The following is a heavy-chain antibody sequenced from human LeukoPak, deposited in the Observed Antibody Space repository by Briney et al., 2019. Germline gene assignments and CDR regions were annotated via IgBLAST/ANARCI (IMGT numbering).Heavy chain of an antibody. Sequence: GESLKISCKAFGYSFSSYWIGWVRQMPGKSLDWMRIVYPGDSDTRSGASFQGQVTISAHNSITTAYPQKRSRKGLDTAMYYCARSEYYSDYWGQGTLVTVSS. CDR1: GYSFSSYW. CDR2: VYPGDSDT. J-gene: IGHJ4*02. CDR3: ARSEYYSDY. V-gene: IGHV5-51*01.